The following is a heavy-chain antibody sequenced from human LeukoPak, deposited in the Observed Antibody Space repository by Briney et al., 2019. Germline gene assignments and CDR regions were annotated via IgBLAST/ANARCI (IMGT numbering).Heavy chain of an antibody. CDR3: ARDGPVTIFGVVMNDAFDI. CDR2: IYYSGST. D-gene: IGHD3-3*01. CDR1: GYSISSGYY. Sequence: SETLSLTCTVSGYSISSGYYWGWIRQPPGKGLEWIGYIYYSGSTNYNPSLKSRVTISVDTSKNQFSLKLSSVTAADTAVYYCARDGPVTIFGVVMNDAFDIWGQGTMVTVSS. J-gene: IGHJ3*02. V-gene: IGHV4-61*01.